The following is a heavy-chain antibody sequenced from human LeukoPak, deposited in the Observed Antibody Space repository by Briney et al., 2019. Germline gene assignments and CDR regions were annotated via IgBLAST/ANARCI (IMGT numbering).Heavy chain of an antibody. CDR2: IYYSGST. Sequence: SQTLSLTCTVSGGSISSGGYYWSWIRQHPGKGLVWIGYIYYSGSTYYNPSLKSRVTISVDTSKNQFSLKLSSVTAADTAVYYCARSILLWFGELLPRPGAFDIWGQGTMVTVSS. V-gene: IGHV4-31*03. CDR1: GGSISSGGYY. D-gene: IGHD3-10*01. J-gene: IGHJ3*02. CDR3: ARSILLWFGELLPRPGAFDI.